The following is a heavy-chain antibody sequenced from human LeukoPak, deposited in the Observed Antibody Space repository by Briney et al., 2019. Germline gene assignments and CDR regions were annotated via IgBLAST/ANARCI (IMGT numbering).Heavy chain of an antibody. J-gene: IGHJ2*01. CDR2: IHSTDPNA. D-gene: IGHD4-17*01. CDR3: ARPLYGDYVSWYFDL. Sequence: GESLKISCKDPGYSLTNYWIGWVRQMPGKGLEWMGIIHSTDPNAKYSPSFQGQVTISVDKSISTAYLQWRGLKASDTAMYYCARPLYGDYVSWYFDLWGRGTLVTVSS. V-gene: IGHV5-51*01. CDR1: GYSLTNYW.